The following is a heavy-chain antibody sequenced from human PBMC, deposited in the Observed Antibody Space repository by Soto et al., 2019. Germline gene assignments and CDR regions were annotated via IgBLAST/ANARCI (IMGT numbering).Heavy chain of an antibody. CDR3: AKVPVGAKGRFDY. J-gene: IGHJ4*02. CDR2: ISGSGVST. D-gene: IGHD1-26*01. V-gene: IGHV3-23*01. Sequence: PGGSLRRSCAASGFTFSNYSISWVRHAPGKGLAWVSAISGSGVSTYYADSVRGRFTIYRENSKNTLYLQMNSLRAEDTALYYCAKVPVGAKGRFDYWGQGTLVTVPS. CDR1: GFTFSNYS.